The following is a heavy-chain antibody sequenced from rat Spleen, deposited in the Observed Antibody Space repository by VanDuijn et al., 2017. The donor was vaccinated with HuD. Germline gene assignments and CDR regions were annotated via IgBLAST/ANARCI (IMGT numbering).Heavy chain of an antibody. D-gene: IGHD1-6*01. CDR3: ARQGTTDYYYPLYFDY. CDR1: GYSITTNY. CDR2: ISYSGST. J-gene: IGHJ2*01. Sequence: EVQLQESGPGLLKPSQSLSLTCSVTGYSITTNYWDWIRKFPGNKMEWLGYISYSGSTSYNPSLKSRISITRDTSKNQFFLQLNSVTTEDTATYYCARQGTTDYYYPLYFDYWGQGVMVTVSS. V-gene: IGHV3-1*01.